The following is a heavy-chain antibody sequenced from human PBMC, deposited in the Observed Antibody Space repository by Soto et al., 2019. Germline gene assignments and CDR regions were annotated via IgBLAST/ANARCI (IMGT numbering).Heavy chain of an antibody. V-gene: IGHV3-48*03. J-gene: IGHJ4*02. CDR1: GFSFRSCE. D-gene: IGHD2-2*01. Sequence: GGSLRLSCAASGFSFRSCEMSWVRQAPGKGLEWVSYISGSGTSTQHSDSVKGRFTISRDNAKNSVSLQMNTLRAEDTAVYYCAREDSIIIPAVSDFWGQGTLVTVSS. CDR2: ISGSGTST. CDR3: AREDSIIIPAVSDF.